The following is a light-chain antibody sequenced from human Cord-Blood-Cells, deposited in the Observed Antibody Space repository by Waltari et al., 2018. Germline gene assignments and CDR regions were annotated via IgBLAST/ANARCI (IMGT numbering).Light chain of an antibody. Sequence: QSALTQTRAVSRSPGKSVTISCTGPSSEVGGYNYVSWYQQHPGNAPKLMIYDVSKRPSGVPDRFSGSKSGNTASLTISGLQAEDEADYYCCSYAGTYWVFGGGTKLTVL. V-gene: IGLV2-11*01. CDR1: SSEVGGYNY. CDR2: DVS. J-gene: IGLJ3*02. CDR3: CSYAGTYWV.